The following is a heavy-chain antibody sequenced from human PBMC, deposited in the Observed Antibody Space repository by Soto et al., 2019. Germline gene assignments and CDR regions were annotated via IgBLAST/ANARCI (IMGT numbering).Heavy chain of an antibody. CDR2: INTAGSTK. V-gene: IGHV3-48*03. J-gene: IGHJ6*02. Sequence: EVQLVESGGNLVQPGGSLRLSCAASGFTFSNFEMHWVRQAPGKGLEWVSYINTAGSTKYYAESVKGRFTISRDNARNSLFLQRNSLIAEDTAVYYCARAECSSPDCLTAYYSCGLAVWGQGSTVTVSS. D-gene: IGHD3-9*01. CDR3: ARAECSSPDCLTAYYSCGLAV. CDR1: GFTFSNFE.